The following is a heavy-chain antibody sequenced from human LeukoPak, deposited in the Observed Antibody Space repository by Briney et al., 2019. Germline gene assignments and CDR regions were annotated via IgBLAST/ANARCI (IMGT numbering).Heavy chain of an antibody. J-gene: IGHJ4*02. CDR1: GYTFTSYY. CDR2: INPSGGST. D-gene: IGHD3-10*01. Sequence: ASVKVSCKASGYTFTSYYMHWVRQAPGQGLEWMGIINPSGGSTSYAQKFQGRVTMTRDTSTSTVYMELSSLRSEDTAVYYCARGHYGSGNIRPDPYYFDYWGQGTLVTVSS. V-gene: IGHV1-46*01. CDR3: ARGHYGSGNIRPDPYYFDY.